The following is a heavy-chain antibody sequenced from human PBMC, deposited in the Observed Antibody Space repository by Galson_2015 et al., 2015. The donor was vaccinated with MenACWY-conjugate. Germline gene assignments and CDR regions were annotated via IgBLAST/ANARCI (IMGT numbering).Heavy chain of an antibody. CDR2: ISSSSSTI. V-gene: IGHV3-48*01. CDR3: ARGDYRLGYYYYYMDV. Sequence: SLRLSCAASGFTFSSYSMNWVRQAPGKGLEWVSYISSSSSTIYYADSVKGRFTISRDNAKNSLYLQMNSLRAEDTAVYYCARGDYRLGYYYYYMDVWGKGTTVTVSS. D-gene: IGHD4-11*01. CDR1: GFTFSSYS. J-gene: IGHJ6*03.